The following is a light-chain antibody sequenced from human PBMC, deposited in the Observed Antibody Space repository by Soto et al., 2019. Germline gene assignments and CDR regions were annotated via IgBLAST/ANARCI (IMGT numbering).Light chain of an antibody. CDR3: GSYSSGSTPYV. CDR2: DVS. V-gene: IGLV2-14*01. J-gene: IGLJ1*01. CDR1: ISDVGGFSY. Sequence: QSVLTQPASVSGSPGQSITISCTGTISDVGGFSYVSWYQQHPGKAPKLMIYDVSNRPSGVSYRFSGSKSGNTASLTISGLQAEDEADYYCGSYSSGSTPYVFGTGTKLTVL.